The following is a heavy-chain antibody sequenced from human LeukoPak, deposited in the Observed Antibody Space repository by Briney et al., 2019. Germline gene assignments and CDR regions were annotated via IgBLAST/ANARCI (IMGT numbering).Heavy chain of an antibody. CDR1: GYTFTSYD. CDR3: ARAGVGWGYDILTGYLY. Sequence: ASVKVSCKASGYTFTSYDINWVRQATGQGLEWMGWMNPNSGNTGYAQKFQGRVTMTRDMSTSTVYMELSSLRSEDTAVYYCARAGVGWGYDILTGYLYWGQGTLVTVSS. CDR2: MNPNSGNT. D-gene: IGHD3-9*01. V-gene: IGHV1-8*02. J-gene: IGHJ4*02.